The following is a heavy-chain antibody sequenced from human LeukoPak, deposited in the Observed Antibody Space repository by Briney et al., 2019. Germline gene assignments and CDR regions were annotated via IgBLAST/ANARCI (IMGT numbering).Heavy chain of an antibody. CDR3: AKTRYLHRRSARDYYYMDV. Sequence: SETLSLTCAVSGGSISSGSYSWSWIRQPPGKGLEWIGYIYPRGSTYYNPSLKSRVILSLDKSANQFSLKLSSVTAADTAVYYCAKTRYLHRRSARDYYYMDVWGKGTTVTVSS. J-gene: IGHJ6*03. V-gene: IGHV4-30-2*02. CDR2: IYPRGST. CDR1: GGSISSGSYS. D-gene: IGHD2-15*01.